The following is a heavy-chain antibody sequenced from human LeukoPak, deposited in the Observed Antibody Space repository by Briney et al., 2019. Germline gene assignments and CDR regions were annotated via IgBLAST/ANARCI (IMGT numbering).Heavy chain of an antibody. V-gene: IGHV4-34*01. D-gene: IGHD6-13*01. Sequence: SETLSLTCAVYGGSFSTYFWSWIRQPPGKGLEWIGEIDHSGSTNYSPSLKSRVTISVDTSKNQFSLKLTSVTAADTAVYYCARISWDKQQLIYYYFYMDVWGKGTTVTVSS. CDR2: IDHSGST. CDR3: ARISWDKQQLIYYYFYMDV. J-gene: IGHJ6*03. CDR1: GGSFSTYF.